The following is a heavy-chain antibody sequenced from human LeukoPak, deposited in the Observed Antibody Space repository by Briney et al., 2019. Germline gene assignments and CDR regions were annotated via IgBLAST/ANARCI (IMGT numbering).Heavy chain of an antibody. V-gene: IGHV3-23*01. J-gene: IGHJ4*02. CDR2: ISDSGGVT. CDR3: AKRDGAFDH. Sequence: PGGSLRLSCAASGFSFSSSAMSWVRQAPGKGLEWVSGISDSGGVTSYRDSVKGRFTISRDNSKNTLYLQMNSLRDEDTALYYCAKRDGAFDHWGQGTLVTVSS. CDR1: GFSFSSSA.